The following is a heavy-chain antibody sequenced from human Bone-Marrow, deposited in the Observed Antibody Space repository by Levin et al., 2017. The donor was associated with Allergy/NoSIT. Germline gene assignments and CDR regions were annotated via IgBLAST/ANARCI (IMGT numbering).Heavy chain of an antibody. D-gene: IGHD3-10*01. V-gene: IGHV3-33*05. Sequence: QAGGSLRLSCAASGFTFSSYGLHWVRQTPGTGLEWVAFITHDGNKRDYGNSVKGRFTISRDNSKNTLFLHMDSLRFEDTGVYYCARRKISAEAYDPFDLWGQGTMVTVSS. CDR3: ARRKISAEAYDPFDL. CDR2: ITHDGNKR. CDR1: GFTFSSYG. J-gene: IGHJ3*01.